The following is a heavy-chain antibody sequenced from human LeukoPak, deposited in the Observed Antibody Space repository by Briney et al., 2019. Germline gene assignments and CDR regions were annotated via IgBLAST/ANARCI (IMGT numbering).Heavy chain of an antibody. Sequence: SETLSLTCTVSGDSISSGDYYWSWIRQPAGKGLEWIGRISSSGSTNYNPSLKSRVTMSVDTSKNQFSLKLSSVTAADTAVYYCARDHYDILTGYYRDDAFDIWGQGTMVTVSS. D-gene: IGHD3-9*01. J-gene: IGHJ3*02. CDR2: ISSSGST. CDR3: ARDHYDILTGYYRDDAFDI. V-gene: IGHV4-61*02. CDR1: GDSISSGDYY.